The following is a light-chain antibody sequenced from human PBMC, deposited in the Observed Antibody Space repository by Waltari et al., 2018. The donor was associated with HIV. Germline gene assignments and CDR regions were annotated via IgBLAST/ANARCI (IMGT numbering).Light chain of an antibody. CDR2: GND. Sequence: SSELTQDPAVSVALGQTVRITCQGDSLRSYYASWYQQKPGQAPLLVVDGNDKRPSGSADRVSGSSSGNTACLTITGAQAEDEADDYYNSRDSSGHHLVFATGTTVTVL. J-gene: IGLJ1*01. CDR1: SLRSYY. V-gene: IGLV3-19*01. CDR3: NSRDSSGHHLV.